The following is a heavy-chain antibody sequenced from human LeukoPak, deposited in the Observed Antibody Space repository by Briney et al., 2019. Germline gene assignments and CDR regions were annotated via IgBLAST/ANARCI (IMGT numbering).Heavy chain of an antibody. Sequence: GGSLRLSCVASGLTSSNYWMSWVRQAPGKGLEWVANINQDGSEKFYVDSVKGRFTISRDNANNSLSLQMNSLRVEDTAVYYCAKGFTGPGYWGQGTLVTVSS. J-gene: IGHJ4*02. CDR1: GLTSSNYW. V-gene: IGHV3-7*01. CDR2: INQDGSEK. D-gene: IGHD3-16*01. CDR3: AKGFTGPGY.